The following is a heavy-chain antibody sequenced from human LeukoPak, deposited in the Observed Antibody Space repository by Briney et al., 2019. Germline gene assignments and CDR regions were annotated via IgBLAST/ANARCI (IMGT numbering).Heavy chain of an antibody. CDR2: IYYSGST. V-gene: IGHV4-59*01. CDR1: GGSISSYY. CDR3: ARVLLGYCSGGSCYGDNWFDP. J-gene: IGHJ5*02. Sequence: SETLSLTCTVSGGSISSYYWSWIRQPPGKGLEWIEYIYYSGSTNYNPSLKSRVTISVDTSKNQFSLKLSSVTAADTAVYYCARVLLGYCSGGSCYGDNWFDPWGQGTLVTVSS. D-gene: IGHD2-15*01.